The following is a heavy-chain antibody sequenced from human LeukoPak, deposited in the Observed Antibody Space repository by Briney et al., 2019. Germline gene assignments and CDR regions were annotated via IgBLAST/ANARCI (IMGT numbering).Heavy chain of an antibody. V-gene: IGHV4-59*01. Sequence: AETLTLTCTVSGGSMSNYYWSWIRQPPGKGLEWIGYIYYSGSTNYNPSLKSRVTISVDTSKNQFSLKLSSVTAADTAVYYWARDGRGFLRFDYWGQGTLVTVSS. CDR3: ARDGRGFLRFDY. J-gene: IGHJ4*02. D-gene: IGHD1-26*01. CDR1: GGSMSNYY. CDR2: IYYSGST.